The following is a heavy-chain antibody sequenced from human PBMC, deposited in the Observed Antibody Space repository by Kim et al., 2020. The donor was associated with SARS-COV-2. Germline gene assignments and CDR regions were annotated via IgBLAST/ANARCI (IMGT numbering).Heavy chain of an antibody. V-gene: IGHV4-30-4*01. D-gene: IGHD2-2*01. CDR3: ARGAPNIVVVPAAISQAFDI. CDR1: GGSISSGDYY. Sequence: SETLSLTCTVSGGSISSGDYYWSWIRQPPGKGLEWIGYIYYSGSTYYNPSLKSRVTISVDTSKNQFSLKLSSVTAADTAVYYCARGAPNIVVVPAAISQAFDIWGQGTMVTVSS. CDR2: IYYSGST. J-gene: IGHJ3*02.